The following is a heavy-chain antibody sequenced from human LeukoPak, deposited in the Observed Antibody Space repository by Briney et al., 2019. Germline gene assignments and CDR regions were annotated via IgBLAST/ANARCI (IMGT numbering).Heavy chain of an antibody. V-gene: IGHV3-23*01. CDR1: GFTFSSYA. CDR2: ISGSGGST. Sequence: PGGSLGLSCAASGFTFSSYAMSWVRQAPGKGLEWVSSISGSGGSTFYADSVKGRFTISRDSSKNTLYLQMNSLRAEDTAVYYCVSLARIVDDYWGQGTLVTVSS. CDR3: VSLARIVDDY. D-gene: IGHD2-21*01. J-gene: IGHJ4*02.